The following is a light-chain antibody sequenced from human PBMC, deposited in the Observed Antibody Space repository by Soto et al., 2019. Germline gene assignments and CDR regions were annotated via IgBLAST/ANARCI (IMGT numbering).Light chain of an antibody. Sequence: EIVMTQSPATLPVSPGERAPLSCRASQSVTSTLAWYQQKPGQVPRPLIYGASTRATGIPAWFSGSGSGTEFTLTISSLQSEDFAVYYCQQYNNWPPAYTFGQGTKLEIK. CDR3: QQYNNWPPAYT. V-gene: IGKV3-15*01. J-gene: IGKJ2*01. CDR1: QSVTST. CDR2: GAS.